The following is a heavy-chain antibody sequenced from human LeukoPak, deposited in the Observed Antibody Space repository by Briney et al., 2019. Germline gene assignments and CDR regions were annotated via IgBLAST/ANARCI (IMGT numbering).Heavy chain of an antibody. D-gene: IGHD6-19*01. V-gene: IGHV3-30*18. J-gene: IGHJ3*02. CDR1: GFTFSSYG. CDR2: ISYDGSNK. CDR3: AKDLPYSSGWYPAFDI. Sequence: GGSLRLSCAASGFTFSSYGMHWVRQAPGKGLERLPVISYDGSNKYYADSVKGRFTISRDNSKNTLYLQMNSLRAEDTAVYYCAKDLPYSSGWYPAFDIWGQGTMVTVSS.